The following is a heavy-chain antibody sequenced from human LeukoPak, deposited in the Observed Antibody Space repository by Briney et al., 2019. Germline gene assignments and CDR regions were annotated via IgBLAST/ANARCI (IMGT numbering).Heavy chain of an antibody. D-gene: IGHD3-22*01. J-gene: IGHJ4*02. CDR3: ASPPNMYYYESSGPIDY. V-gene: IGHV3-30-3*01. Sequence: PGGSLRLSCAASGFTFSSYAMHWVRQAPGKGLEWVAVISYDGSNKYYADSVKGRFTISRDNSKNTLYLQMNSLRAEDTAVYYCASPPNMYYYESSGPIDYWGQGTLVTVSS. CDR2: ISYDGSNK. CDR1: GFTFSSYA.